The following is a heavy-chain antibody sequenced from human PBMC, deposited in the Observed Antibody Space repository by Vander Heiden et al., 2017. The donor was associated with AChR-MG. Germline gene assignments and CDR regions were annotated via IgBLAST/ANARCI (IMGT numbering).Heavy chain of an antibody. V-gene: IGHV1-69*06. J-gene: IGHJ6*02. CDR3: ARGPKNYDFWSGYFLSGMDV. CDR2: VIPMFGTA. CDR1: AGTFRSSA. D-gene: IGHD3-3*01. Sequence: QVQPVQSGAAVKKPGSPVKVSCNASAGTFRSSAISWVRQAPGQRLEWMGGVIPMFGTANYAQKFQGRVTITADKSTSTAYMELSSLRSEDTAVYYGARGPKNYDFWSGYFLSGMDVWGQGTTVTVSS.